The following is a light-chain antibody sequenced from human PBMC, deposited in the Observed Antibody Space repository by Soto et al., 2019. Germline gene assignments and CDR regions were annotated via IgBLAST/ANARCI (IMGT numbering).Light chain of an antibody. Sequence: DIQMTQSPSSLSASLGDTVTISCRASQNIENYLHWYQQKAGKAPEVLLYVASVLKDGVSSRFSGSGYGTDFTLTITNLQHEDFAMYYCQQSFGSPPITCGQGTRLDIK. CDR2: VAS. V-gene: IGKV1-39*01. CDR3: QQSFGSPPIT. CDR1: QNIENY. J-gene: IGKJ5*01.